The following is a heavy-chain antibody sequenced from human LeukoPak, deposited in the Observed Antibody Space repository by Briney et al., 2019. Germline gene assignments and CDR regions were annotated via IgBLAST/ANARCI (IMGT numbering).Heavy chain of an antibody. CDR3: ARPSYDFGAFDI. J-gene: IGHJ3*02. V-gene: IGHV4-59*01. Sequence: SETLSLTCTVSGGSISSYYWSWIRQPPGKGLGWIGYIYYSGSTNYNPSLKSRVTISVDTSKNQFSLKLSSVTAADTAVYYCARPSYDFGAFDIWGQGTMVTVSS. CDR2: IYYSGST. D-gene: IGHD3-3*01. CDR1: GGSISSYY.